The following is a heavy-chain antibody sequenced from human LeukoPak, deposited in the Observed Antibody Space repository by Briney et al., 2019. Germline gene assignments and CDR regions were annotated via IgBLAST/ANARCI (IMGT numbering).Heavy chain of an antibody. CDR1: GYTFTSYE. Sequence: ASVKVSCKASGYTFTSYEINWVRQATGQRLEWMGWMNPNSGNTGYPQKFQDGVTMTKHTHINAANMELNSLRSEDTAVYYCARALSWTTDSYYYMDVWGKGTTVIVSS. CDR3: ARALSWTTDSYYYMDV. V-gene: IGHV1-8*01. CDR2: MNPNSGNT. D-gene: IGHD3/OR15-3a*01. J-gene: IGHJ6*03.